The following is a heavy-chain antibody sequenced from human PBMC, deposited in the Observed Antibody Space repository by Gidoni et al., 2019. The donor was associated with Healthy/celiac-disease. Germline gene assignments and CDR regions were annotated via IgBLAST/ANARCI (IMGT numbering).Heavy chain of an antibody. D-gene: IGHD1-26*01. Sequence: EVQLLESGGGLVQPGGSLRLSCAASGFTFSSYAMTWVRQAPGKGLEWVSAIGGSGGSTYYADSVKGRFTISRDNSKNTLYLQMNSLRAEDTAVYYCAKAVGRSPGSMDVWGQGTTVTVSS. CDR3: AKAVGRSPGSMDV. CDR1: GFTFSSYA. CDR2: IGGSGGST. V-gene: IGHV3-23*01. J-gene: IGHJ6*02.